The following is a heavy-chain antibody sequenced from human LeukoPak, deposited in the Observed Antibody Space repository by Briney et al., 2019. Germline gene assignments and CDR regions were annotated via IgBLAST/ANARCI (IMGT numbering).Heavy chain of an antibody. V-gene: IGHV4-59*11. D-gene: IGHD3-16*01. CDR1: RGFITSHS. J-gene: IGHJ4*02. CDR3: ARWGVPSFDF. Sequence: SETLSLTCTVSRGFITSHSWGWVRQPPGKGLEWIGHIHYSGTTSYNPSHKSRVTITSDTSNDQFSLKLSSVTAADTAMYYCARWGVPSFDFWGRGTLVTVSS. CDR2: IHYSGTT.